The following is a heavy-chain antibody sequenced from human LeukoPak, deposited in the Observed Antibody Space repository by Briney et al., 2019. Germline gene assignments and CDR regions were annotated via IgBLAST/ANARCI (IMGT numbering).Heavy chain of an antibody. D-gene: IGHD2-2*01. CDR1: GGSFSGYY. CDR2: INHSGST. J-gene: IGHJ4*02. Sequence: PSETLSLTCAVYGGSFSGYYWSWIRQPPGKGLEWIGEINHSGSTNYNPSLKSRVTISVDTSKNQFSLKLSSVTAADTAVYYCARGRNGRVPGPFEYWGQGTLVTVSS. V-gene: IGHV4-34*01. CDR3: ARGRNGRVPGPFEY.